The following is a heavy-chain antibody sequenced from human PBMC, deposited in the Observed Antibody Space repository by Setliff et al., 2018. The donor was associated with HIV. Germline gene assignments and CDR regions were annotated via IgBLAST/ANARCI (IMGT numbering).Heavy chain of an antibody. CDR3: ARVPPDRGGYSIVDS. Sequence: LRLSCAASGFTISHHWMTWVRQAPGKGLEWVANIKQDGTENYYVDSVKGRFTISRDNAKNSLYPQMNSLRAEDTAMYYCARVPPDRGGYSIVDSWGQGTLVTAPQ. V-gene: IGHV3-7*03. CDR1: GFTISHHW. CDR2: IKQDGTEN. J-gene: IGHJ4*02. D-gene: IGHD3-22*01.